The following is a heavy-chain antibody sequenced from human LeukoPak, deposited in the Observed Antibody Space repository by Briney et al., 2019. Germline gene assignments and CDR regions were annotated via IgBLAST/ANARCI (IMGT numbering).Heavy chain of an antibody. CDR2: IYYSGST. D-gene: IGHD6-13*01. Sequence: GSLRLSCAASGFTFSSYAMSWVRQAPGKGLEWIGSIYYSGSTYYNPSLKSRVTISVDTSKNQFSLKLSSVTAADTAVYYCARHGSSSWYWFDPWGQGTLVTVSS. J-gene: IGHJ5*02. CDR1: GFTFSSYA. V-gene: IGHV4-39*01. CDR3: ARHGSSSWYWFDP.